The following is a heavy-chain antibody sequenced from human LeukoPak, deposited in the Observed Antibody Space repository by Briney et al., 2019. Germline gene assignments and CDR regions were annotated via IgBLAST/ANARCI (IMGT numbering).Heavy chain of an antibody. V-gene: IGHV3-74*01. D-gene: IGHD6-13*01. CDR1: GLPFSSYW. Sequence: PGGSLRLSCAASGLPFSSYWVHWVRQAPGKGLVWVSRINSDGSSTSYAESVKGRFTIARDNAKNTLYLQMNSLRAEDTAVYYCARGERRQQPFDYWGQGTLVTVSS. CDR3: ARGERRQQPFDY. J-gene: IGHJ4*02. CDR2: INSDGSST.